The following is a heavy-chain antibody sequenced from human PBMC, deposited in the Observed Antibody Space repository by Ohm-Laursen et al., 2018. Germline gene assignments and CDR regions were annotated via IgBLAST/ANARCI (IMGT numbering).Heavy chain of an antibody. Sequence: SLRLSCAASGFTFSSYSMNWARQAPGKGLEWVSEIDRGGNGYYAESVKGRFTISRDNPKNTLYPQMNNLRAEDSAVYYCASYYGGYDPWGQGTLVTVSS. J-gene: IGHJ5*02. V-gene: IGHV3-NL1*01. CDR2: IDRGGNG. CDR3: ASYYGGYDP. CDR1: GFTFSSYS. D-gene: IGHD4-23*01.